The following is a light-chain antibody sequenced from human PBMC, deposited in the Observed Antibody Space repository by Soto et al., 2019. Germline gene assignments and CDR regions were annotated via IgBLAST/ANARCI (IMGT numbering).Light chain of an antibody. J-gene: IGLJ1*01. CDR2: EGR. CDR1: SSVVGSYNL. CDR3: CSYAGSSTFV. Sequence: QSVLNQPASVSGSPGQSITISCTGNSSVVGSYNLVSWYQQHPGKAPKLMIYEGRKRPSGVSNRFSGSKSGNTASLTISGLQAEDEADYYCCSYAGSSTFVSGPGTKVTVL. V-gene: IGLV2-23*03.